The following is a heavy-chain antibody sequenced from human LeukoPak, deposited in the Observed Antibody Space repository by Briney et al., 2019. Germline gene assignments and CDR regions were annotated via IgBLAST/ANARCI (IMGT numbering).Heavy chain of an antibody. D-gene: IGHD3-3*01. Sequence: ASVKVSCKASGGTFSSYAISWVRQAPGQGLEWMGRIIPIFGTANYAQTFQGRVTITTDESTTTAYMELSTLRSEDTAVYYCARHGGITIFGEAQPGGAFDIWGQGTVVTVSS. J-gene: IGHJ3*02. CDR1: GGTFSSYA. CDR2: IIPIFGTA. CDR3: ARHGGITIFGEAQPGGAFDI. V-gene: IGHV1-69*05.